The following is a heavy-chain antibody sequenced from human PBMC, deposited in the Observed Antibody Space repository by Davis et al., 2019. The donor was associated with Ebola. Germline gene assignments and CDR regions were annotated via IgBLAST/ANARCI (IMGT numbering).Heavy chain of an antibody. CDR2: LGPAGDT. V-gene: IGHV3-13*04. D-gene: IGHD5-12*01. J-gene: IGHJ6*02. CDR3: AREVSDYDSPYYYVDV. CDR1: GFTVSSYD. Sequence: GGSLRLSCAASGFTVSSYDMHWVRQVTGKGLEWVSSLGPAGDTYYPDSVEGRFTISRDGAKNSLYLQMNNLRAGDTAVYYCAREVSDYDSPYYYVDVWGQGTAVTVSS.